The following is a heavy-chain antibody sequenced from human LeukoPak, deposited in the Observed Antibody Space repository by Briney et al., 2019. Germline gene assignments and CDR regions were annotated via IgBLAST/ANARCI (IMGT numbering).Heavy chain of an antibody. CDR3: ARRYYYDSSGYYGAFDI. CDR1: GYSFTSHW. D-gene: IGHD3-22*01. J-gene: IGHJ3*02. CDR2: IYPGDSDT. Sequence: GESLKISCKGSGYSFTSHWIGWMRQMPGKGLEWMGIIYPGDSDTRYSPSFQGQVTISADKSISTAYLQWSSLKASDTAMYYCARRYYYDSSGYYGAFDIWGQGTMVTVSS. V-gene: IGHV5-51*01.